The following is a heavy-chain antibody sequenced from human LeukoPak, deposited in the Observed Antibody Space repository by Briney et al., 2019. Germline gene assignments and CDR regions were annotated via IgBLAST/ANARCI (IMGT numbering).Heavy chain of an antibody. Sequence: PSETLSLTCTVSGGSIRSYYWTWIRQPPGKGLEWIGYMYYTGSTKYNPSLKSRVSISVDTSKNQFSLTLTSVTAADTAVYYCAAVVVSGTPYFDYWGPGTLVTVSS. V-gene: IGHV4-59*03. J-gene: IGHJ4*02. CDR3: AAVVVSGTPYFDY. D-gene: IGHD2-21*02. CDR2: MYYTGST. CDR1: GGSIRSYY.